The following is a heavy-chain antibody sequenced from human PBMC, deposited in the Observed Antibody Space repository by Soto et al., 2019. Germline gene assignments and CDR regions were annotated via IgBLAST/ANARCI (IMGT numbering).Heavy chain of an antibody. CDR1: GGSISSYY. D-gene: IGHD3-22*01. Sequence: SETLSLTCTVSGGSISSYYWSWIRQPPGKGLEWIGYIYYSGSTNYNPSLKSRVTISVDTSKNQFSLKLSSVTAAGTAVYYCAISSGYYLMGSPTSYIHYWGQGALVTVSS. CDR2: IYYSGST. CDR3: AISSGYYLMGSPTSYIHY. J-gene: IGHJ1*01. V-gene: IGHV4-59*01.